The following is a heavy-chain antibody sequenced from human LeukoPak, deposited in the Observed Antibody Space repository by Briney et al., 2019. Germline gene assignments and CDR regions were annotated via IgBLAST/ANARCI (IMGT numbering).Heavy chain of an antibody. V-gene: IGHV3-53*05. CDR1: GFTVSSNY. Sequence: GGSLRLSCAASGFTVSSNYMSWVRQAPGKGLEWVSINSGGSTFYADSVKGRFTISRDNSKNTLYLQMNSLRAGDTAVYYCAKGSKLVVITRDHYMAVWGKGTTVTISS. CDR2: NSGGST. J-gene: IGHJ6*03. D-gene: IGHD3-22*01. CDR3: AKGSKLVVITRDHYMAV.